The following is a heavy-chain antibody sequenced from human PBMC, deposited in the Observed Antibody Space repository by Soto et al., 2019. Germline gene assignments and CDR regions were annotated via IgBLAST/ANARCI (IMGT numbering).Heavy chain of an antibody. D-gene: IGHD3-3*01. Sequence: SETLSLTCTVSGGSISDYYLTWIRQSPGKGLDWIGYIYDSESTTYNPSLGSRVAMSLDTSKSQISLNLRSVTAADTGVYYCARRPENFWSGYPEAFDFWGPGILVTVSS. CDR3: ARRPENFWSGYPEAFDF. V-gene: IGHV4-59*01. CDR2: IYDSEST. J-gene: IGHJ4*02. CDR1: GGSISDYY.